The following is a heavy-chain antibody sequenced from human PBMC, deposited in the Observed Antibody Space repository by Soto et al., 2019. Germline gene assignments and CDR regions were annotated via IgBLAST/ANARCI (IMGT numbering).Heavy chain of an antibody. V-gene: IGHV3-33*01. J-gene: IGHJ4*02. CDR2: IWYDGRNK. D-gene: IGHD1-7*01. Sequence: QKYLVESGGGVVQPGGSLRLSCVGSGSIFSGYGMHWVRQAPGKGLERVAVIWYDGRNKYYPDSVKGRFTISGDNSKNMVYLQMNSLRAEDTAVYYCARDVIGGTVFRGFCDYCGQGTMVTVSS. CDR1: GSIFSGYG. CDR3: ARDVIGGTVFRGFCDY.